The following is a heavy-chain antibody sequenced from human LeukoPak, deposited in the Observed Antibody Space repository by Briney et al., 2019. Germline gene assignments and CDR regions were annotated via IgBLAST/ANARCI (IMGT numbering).Heavy chain of an antibody. D-gene: IGHD6-19*01. V-gene: IGHV3-23*01. Sequence: QSGRSLRLSCAASGLTFSNYGMIWVRQAPGKGLEWVSAIGSGGGTYYADSVKGRFTISRDNSKNTLYLQMNSLRVEDTAVYYCARRAVAGLWFFDYWGQGILVTVSS. CDR2: IGSGGGT. J-gene: IGHJ4*02. CDR3: ARRAVAGLWFFDY. CDR1: GLTFSNYG.